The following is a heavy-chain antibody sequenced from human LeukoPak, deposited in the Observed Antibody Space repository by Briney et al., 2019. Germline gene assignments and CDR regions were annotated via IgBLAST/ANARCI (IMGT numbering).Heavy chain of an antibody. CDR2: ISSSGSTI. V-gene: IGHV3-11*01. Sequence: GGSLRLSCAASGFTFSDYYMSWIRQAPGKGLEWVSYISSSGSTIYYADSVKGRFTISRDNAKNSLYLQMNSLRAEDTAVYYCARGKELVTMIVVVISGFDYWGQGTLVTVSS. D-gene: IGHD3-22*01. CDR1: GFTFSDYY. J-gene: IGHJ4*02. CDR3: ARGKELVTMIVVVISGFDY.